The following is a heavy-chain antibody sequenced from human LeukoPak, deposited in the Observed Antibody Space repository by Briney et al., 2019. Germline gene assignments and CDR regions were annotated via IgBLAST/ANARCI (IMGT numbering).Heavy chain of an antibody. Sequence: GGSLRLSCAASGFSLSSYAMSWVRQAPGKGLEWVSAISGSGGSTYYADSVKGRFTISRDNSKNTLYLQMNSLRAEDTAVYYCARMSDILTGHYPQWFDPWGQGTLVTVSS. V-gene: IGHV3-23*01. D-gene: IGHD3-9*01. CDR1: GFSLSSYA. J-gene: IGHJ5*02. CDR3: ARMSDILTGHYPQWFDP. CDR2: ISGSGGST.